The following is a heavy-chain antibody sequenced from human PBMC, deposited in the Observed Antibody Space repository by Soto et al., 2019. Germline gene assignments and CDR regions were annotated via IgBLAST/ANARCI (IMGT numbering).Heavy chain of an antibody. CDR2: ISYDGSNK. J-gene: IGHJ5*02. Sequence: QVQLVESGGGVVQPGRSLRLSCAASGFTFSSYGMHWVRQAPGKGLEWVAVISYDGSNKYYADSVKGRFTISRDNSKNPLYLEKERPGAEDTGGVYCAKDSGSSWYENWFDPWGQGTLVTVSS. D-gene: IGHD6-13*01. CDR3: AKDSGSSWYENWFDP. CDR1: GFTFSSYG. V-gene: IGHV3-30*18.